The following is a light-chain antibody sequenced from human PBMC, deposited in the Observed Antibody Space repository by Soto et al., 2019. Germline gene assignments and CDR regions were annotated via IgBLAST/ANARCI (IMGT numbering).Light chain of an antibody. J-gene: IGKJ2*01. CDR2: GAS. CDR3: QQYGRTPYT. V-gene: IGKV3-20*01. Sequence: EIVLTQSPGTLSLSPGERATLSCRASQSVSSSYLAWYQHKPGQAPRLLIYGASSRATGIPDRFSGSGSGTDVTLTISRLEPEDFAVYYCQQYGRTPYTFGQGTKLELK. CDR1: QSVSSSY.